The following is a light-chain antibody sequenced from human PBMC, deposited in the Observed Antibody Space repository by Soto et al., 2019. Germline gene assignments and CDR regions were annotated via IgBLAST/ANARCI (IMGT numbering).Light chain of an antibody. J-gene: IGKJ5*01. CDR2: DAS. CDR3: QQYDNLPIT. Sequence: DIQMTQSPSSLSASVGDRVTITCQATEDINNYLNWYQQKPGKAPKLLIYDASNLEAGVPSRFRGSRSGTDFTLTISSLQPEDIATYYCQQYDNLPITFGQGTRLEIK. CDR1: EDINNY. V-gene: IGKV1-33*01.